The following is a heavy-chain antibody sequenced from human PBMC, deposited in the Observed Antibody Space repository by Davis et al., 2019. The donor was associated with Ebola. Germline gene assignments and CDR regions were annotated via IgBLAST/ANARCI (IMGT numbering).Heavy chain of an antibody. CDR3: AREAGGGAFDI. CDR1: GGPISSGGYY. J-gene: IGHJ3*02. V-gene: IGHV4-31*03. D-gene: IGHD3-16*01. Sequence: SETLSLTCTVAGGPISSGGYYWNWIRQHPGEGLEWIGIIYYSGTTHYNPSLKSRVIISRDTSKNQFSLKLSSVTAADTAVYYCAREAGGGAFDIWGQGTMITVSS. CDR2: IYYSGTT.